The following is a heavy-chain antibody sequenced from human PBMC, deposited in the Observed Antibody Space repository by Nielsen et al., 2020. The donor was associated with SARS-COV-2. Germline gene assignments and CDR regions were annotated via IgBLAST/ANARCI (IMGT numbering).Heavy chain of an antibody. D-gene: IGHD2-15*01. CDR3: TTVGCGCSGGSCCDYYYGMDV. Sequence: GESLKISCAASGFTVSSNYMSWVRQAPGKGLEWVSVIYSGGSTYYADSVKGRFTISRDDSKNTLYLQMNSLKTEDTAVYYCTTVGCGCSGGSCCDYYYGMDVWGQGTTVTVSS. CDR1: GFTVSSNY. CDR2: IYSGGST. J-gene: IGHJ6*02. V-gene: IGHV3-53*01.